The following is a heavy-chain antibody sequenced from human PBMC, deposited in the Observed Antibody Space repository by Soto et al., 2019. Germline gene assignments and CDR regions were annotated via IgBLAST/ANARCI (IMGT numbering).Heavy chain of an antibody. CDR3: ARAAYNSGPGY. D-gene: IGHD5-12*01. Sequence: GGSLRLSSAASGFTFSSYSMNWVRQAPGKGLEWVSYISPSSGNIHYADSVKGRFTISRDNAKNSLYLQMDSLRGEDTAVYYCARAAYNSGPGYWGQGTLVTVSS. J-gene: IGHJ4*02. CDR1: GFTFSSYS. CDR2: ISPSSGNI. V-gene: IGHV3-48*01.